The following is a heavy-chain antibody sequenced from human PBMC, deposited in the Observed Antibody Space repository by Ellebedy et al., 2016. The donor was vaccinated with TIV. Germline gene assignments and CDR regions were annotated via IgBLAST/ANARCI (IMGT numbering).Heavy chain of an antibody. J-gene: IGHJ5*02. V-gene: IGHV1-8*01. CDR3: ARGLGIWFGESNWFDP. CDR2: MNPNSGNT. CDR1: GYTFTSYD. Sequence: ASVKVSCXASGYTFTSYDINWVRQATGQGLEWMGWMNPNSGNTGYAQKFQGRVTMTRNTSISTAYMELSSLRSEDTAVYYCARGLGIWFGESNWFDPWGQGTLVTVSS. D-gene: IGHD3-10*01.